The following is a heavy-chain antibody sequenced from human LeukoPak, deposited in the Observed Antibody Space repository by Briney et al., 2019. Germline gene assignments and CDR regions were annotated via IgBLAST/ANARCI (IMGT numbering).Heavy chain of an antibody. D-gene: IGHD3-22*01. J-gene: IGHJ4*02. CDR2: IYYSGST. CDR3: ARDRNYYDSRGWYFDY. CDR1: GGSISSGDYY. Sequence: SQTLSLTCTVSGGSISSGDYYWSWIRQPPGKGLEWTGYIYYSGSTYYNPSLKSRVTISVDTSKNQFSLKLSSVTAADTAVYYCARDRNYYDSRGWYFDYWGQGTLVTVSS. V-gene: IGHV4-30-4*08.